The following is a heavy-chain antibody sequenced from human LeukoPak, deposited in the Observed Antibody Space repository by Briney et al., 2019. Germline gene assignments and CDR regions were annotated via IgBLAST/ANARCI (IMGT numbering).Heavy chain of an antibody. CDR3: TTGLNYHFDY. Sequence: GGSIRLSCAASGFTFSNAWMSWVRQAPGKGLEWVGRIKSETEGWTTDYAAPVKGRFSNTRDGSKNTQYLQMNSLKTEDTAVYYCTTGLNYHFDYWGQGTLVTVSS. J-gene: IGHJ4*02. D-gene: IGHD5-24*01. CDR2: IKSETEGWTT. V-gene: IGHV3-15*01. CDR1: GFTFSNAW.